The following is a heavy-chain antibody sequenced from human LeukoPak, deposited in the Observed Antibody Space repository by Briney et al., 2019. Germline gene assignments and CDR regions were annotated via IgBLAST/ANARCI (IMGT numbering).Heavy chain of an antibody. Sequence: GGSLRLSCVASGFPFSSYWMTWVRQAPGKGLEWVANIKQDGSKKSYVDSVKGRFTISTDNSKNTLYLQMNSLRAEDTAVYYCARAARPTSDTSGSYWYYFDCWGQGILVTVSS. CDR2: IKQDGSKK. J-gene: IGHJ4*02. CDR1: GFPFSSYW. CDR3: ARAARPTSDTSGSYWYYFDC. D-gene: IGHD3-22*01. V-gene: IGHV3-7*03.